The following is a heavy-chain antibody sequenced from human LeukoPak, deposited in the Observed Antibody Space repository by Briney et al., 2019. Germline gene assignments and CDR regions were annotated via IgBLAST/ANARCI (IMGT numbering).Heavy chain of an antibody. Sequence: SETLSLTCTVSGGSISSYYWSWIRQPPGKGLEWIGYIYYSGSTNYNPSLKSRVTISVDTSKNQFSLKLSSVTAADTAVYYCASLGSSGYYLDYWGQGTLVTVSS. CDR1: GGSISSYY. J-gene: IGHJ4*02. D-gene: IGHD3-22*01. CDR2: IYYSGST. V-gene: IGHV4-59*12. CDR3: ASLGSSGYYLDY.